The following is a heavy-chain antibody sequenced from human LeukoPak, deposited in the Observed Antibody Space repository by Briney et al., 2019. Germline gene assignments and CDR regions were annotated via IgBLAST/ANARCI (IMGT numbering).Heavy chain of an antibody. J-gene: IGHJ4*02. D-gene: IGHD6-19*01. CDR2: IYYSGST. CDR3: ARGLMMAVAGRGEFHY. V-gene: IGHV4-59*01. CDR1: GGSISSYY. Sequence: SETPSLTCIVSGGSISSYYWSWIRQPPGKGLEWIGYIYYSGSTNYNPSLKSRVTISVDTSKNQFSLKLSSVTAADTAVYYCARGLMMAVAGRGEFHYWGQGTLVTVSS.